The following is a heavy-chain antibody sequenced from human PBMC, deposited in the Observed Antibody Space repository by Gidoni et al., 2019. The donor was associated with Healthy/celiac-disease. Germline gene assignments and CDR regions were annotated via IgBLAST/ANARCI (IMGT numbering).Heavy chain of an antibody. CDR3: AKATEVAVADY. V-gene: IGHV3-9*01. J-gene: IGHJ4*02. CDR1: GFTFDDSA. D-gene: IGHD6-19*01. CDR2: ISWNSGSI. Sequence: EVQLVESGGGLVQPGRSLRLSCAASGFTFDDSAMHWVRQAPGKGLEWVSGISWNSGSIGYADSVKGRFTISRDNAKNSLYLQMNSLRAEDTALYYCAKATEVAVADYWGQGTLVTVSS.